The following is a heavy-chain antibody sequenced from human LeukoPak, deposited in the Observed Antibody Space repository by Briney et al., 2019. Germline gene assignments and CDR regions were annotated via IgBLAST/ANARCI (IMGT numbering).Heavy chain of an antibody. V-gene: IGHV3-53*01. CDR2: FYSGGST. J-gene: IGHJ4*02. CDR3: ARGRDGTGSYFDY. Sequence: PGGSLRLSCAASGFTVSSSYMSWVRQAPGKGLEWVSVFYSGGSTFYADSVRGRFTISRDNSKNTLYLQMNSLRAEDTALYYCARGRDGTGSYFDYWGQGTLVTVSS. CDR1: GFTVSSSY. D-gene: IGHD3/OR15-3a*01.